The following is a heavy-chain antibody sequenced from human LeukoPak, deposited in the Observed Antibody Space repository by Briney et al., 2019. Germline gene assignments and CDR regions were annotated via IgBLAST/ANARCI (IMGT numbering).Heavy chain of an antibody. Sequence: PGGSLRLSCAASGFTFDDYGMSWVRQAPGKGLEWVSGINWNGGRREDADGVEGRFTISRDNSKNTLYLQMTSLRAEDTAVYYCAKDRLPSSSSNNWFDPWGQGTLVTVSS. CDR3: AKDRLPSSSSNNWFDP. V-gene: IGHV3-20*04. J-gene: IGHJ5*02. CDR1: GFTFDDYG. D-gene: IGHD6-6*01. CDR2: INWNGGRR.